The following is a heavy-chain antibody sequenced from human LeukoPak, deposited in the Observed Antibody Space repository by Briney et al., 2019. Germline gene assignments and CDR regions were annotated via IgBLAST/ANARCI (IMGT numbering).Heavy chain of an antibody. J-gene: IGHJ4*02. CDR2: IYYTGST. V-gene: IGHV4-59*08. CDR3: ARSNSNYYDSSGYYYILDY. D-gene: IGHD3-22*01. CDR1: GASISDYY. Sequence: SETLSLTCTVSGASISDYYWSWIRQPPGKGLEWFGYIYYTGSTKYNPSLESRVTISIDTSKNHLYLKLSSVTAADTAIYYCARSNSNYYDSSGYYYILDYWGQGTLVTVSS.